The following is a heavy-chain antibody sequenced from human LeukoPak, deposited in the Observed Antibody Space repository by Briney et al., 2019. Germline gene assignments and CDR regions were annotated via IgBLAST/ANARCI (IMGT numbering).Heavy chain of an antibody. CDR1: GGSISSSSYY. CDR2: IYYSGST. J-gene: IGHJ4*02. V-gene: IGHV4-39*07. CDR3: ARDLSDYGDYED. Sequence: SETLSLTCTVSGGSISSSSYYWGWIRQPPGKGLEWIGSIYYSGSTYYNPSLKSRVTISVDRSKNQFSLKLSSVTAADTAVYYCARDLSDYGDYEDWGQGALVTVSS. D-gene: IGHD4-17*01.